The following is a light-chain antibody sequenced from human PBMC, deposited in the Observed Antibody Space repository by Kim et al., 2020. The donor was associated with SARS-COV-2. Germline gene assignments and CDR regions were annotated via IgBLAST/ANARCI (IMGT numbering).Light chain of an antibody. CDR2: WTS. J-gene: IGKJ4*01. CDR1: QSVLLSSNNKNY. V-gene: IGKV4-1*01. Sequence: ATINCKSSQSVLLSSNNKNYIAWYQHKPGQPPKLLIYWTSNRETGVPDRFSGSGSGTDFTLTISSLQAEDVAVYYCQQYYTTPLTFGGGTKVEIK. CDR3: QQYYTTPLT.